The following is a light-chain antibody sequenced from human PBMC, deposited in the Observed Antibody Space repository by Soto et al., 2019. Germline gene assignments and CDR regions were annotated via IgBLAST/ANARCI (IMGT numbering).Light chain of an antibody. Sequence: DIQMTQSPSSLSTSVGDRVTITCRASQGISTFLNWYQQKPGKAPKLLIYAASTLQSGVPSRFSGSGSGTEFTLTISSLQPEDFATYYCQQLNSYPLTFGGGTKVDIK. CDR2: AAS. J-gene: IGKJ4*01. CDR3: QQLNSYPLT. CDR1: QGISTF. V-gene: IGKV1-9*01.